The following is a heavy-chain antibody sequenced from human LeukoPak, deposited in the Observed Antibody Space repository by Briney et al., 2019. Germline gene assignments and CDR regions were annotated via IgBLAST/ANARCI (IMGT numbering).Heavy chain of an antibody. Sequence: SETLSLTCAVFGGSLSGYHWSWIRQPPGKGLEWIGEINHSGSTKFNPSLKSRVTISVDTSKNQFSLKLSSVTAADTAVYYCAREFPRDGSVGWKNWFDPWGQGTLVTVSS. D-gene: IGHD1-1*01. V-gene: IGHV4-34*09. CDR3: AREFPRDGSVGWKNWFDP. CDR2: INHSGST. CDR1: GGSLSGYH. J-gene: IGHJ5*02.